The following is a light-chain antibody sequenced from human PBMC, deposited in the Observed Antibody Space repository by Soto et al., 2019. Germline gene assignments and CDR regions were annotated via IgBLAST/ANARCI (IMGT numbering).Light chain of an antibody. Sequence: EIVLTQSPGTLSLSPGERATLSCRASQSVSSNYLAWYQQKPGQAPRLLIYGASNRADWAQTRFSGGGSGTDFTLTITRLEPEDFAVYYCQYYGNSPLTFGQGTKVDNK. J-gene: IGKJ1*01. CDR1: QSVSSNY. CDR3: QYYGNSPLT. V-gene: IGKV3-20*01. CDR2: GAS.